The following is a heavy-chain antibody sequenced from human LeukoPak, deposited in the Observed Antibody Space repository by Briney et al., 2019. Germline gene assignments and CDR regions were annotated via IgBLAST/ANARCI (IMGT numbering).Heavy chain of an antibody. D-gene: IGHD4-23*01. CDR3: ARDYGGNSY. Sequence: GGSLRLSCTASGFTVSSNYMNWVRQAPGKGLEWVSIIYSAGNTYYADSVKGRFTISRDNSKNTLYLQMNSLRAEDTAVYYCARDYGGNSYWGQGTLVTVSS. J-gene: IGHJ4*02. CDR2: IYSAGNT. V-gene: IGHV3-66*01. CDR1: GFTVSSNY.